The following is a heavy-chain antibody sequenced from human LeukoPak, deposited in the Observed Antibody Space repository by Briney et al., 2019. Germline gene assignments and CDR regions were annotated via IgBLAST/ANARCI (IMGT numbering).Heavy chain of an antibody. CDR3: ARGSVQSYYYYMDV. CDR2: ISSNGGNT. Sequence: GGSLRLSCAASGFTFSSYAMHWVRQAPGKGLECVSGISSNGGNTYYANSVKGRFTISRDNSKNTLYLQMGSLRAEDMAVYYCARGSVQSYYYYMDVWGKGTTVTVSS. J-gene: IGHJ6*03. V-gene: IGHV3-64*01. D-gene: IGHD1-1*01. CDR1: GFTFSSYA.